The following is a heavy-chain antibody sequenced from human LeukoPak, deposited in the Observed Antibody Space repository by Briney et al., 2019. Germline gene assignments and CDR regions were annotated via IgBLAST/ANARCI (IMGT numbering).Heavy chain of an antibody. J-gene: IGHJ4*02. CDR1: GFTFSNYA. CDR2: ITGRGGNT. D-gene: IGHD3-9*01. Sequence: GGSLRLSCVASGFTFSNYAMSWVRQAPGKGLEWVSAITGRGGNTYYADSVKGRFTISRDNFKNTVFLQMNSLRAEDTAVYYCAKWGDYDVLTGYYVSDYWGQGTLVTVSS. CDR3: AKWGDYDVLTGYYVSDY. V-gene: IGHV3-23*01.